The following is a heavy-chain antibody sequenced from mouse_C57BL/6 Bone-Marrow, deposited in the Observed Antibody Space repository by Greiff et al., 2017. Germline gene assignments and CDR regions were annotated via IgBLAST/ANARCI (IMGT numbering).Heavy chain of an antibody. V-gene: IGHV5-17*01. J-gene: IGHJ3*01. D-gene: IGHD1-1*01. Sequence: EVQLVESGGGLVKPGGSLKLSCAASGFTFSDYGMHWVRQAPEKGLEWVAYISSGSSTIYYADTVKGRFTISRDNAKNTLFLQMTSLTSEDTAMYYCARPDYYYGSSYGWFAYWGQGTLVTVSA. CDR1: GFTFSDYG. CDR3: ARPDYYYGSSYGWFAY. CDR2: ISSGSSTI.